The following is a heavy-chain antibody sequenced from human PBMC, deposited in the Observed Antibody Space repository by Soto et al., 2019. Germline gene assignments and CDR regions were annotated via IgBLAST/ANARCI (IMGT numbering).Heavy chain of an antibody. CDR3: ARDVLTPDSRYDS. CDR2: INAAIGDT. CDR1: GYTFINFA. D-gene: IGHD3-9*01. Sequence: ASVKVSCKASGYTFINFAIHWVRQAPGQRLEWMGWINAAIGDTRYSQKFQGRVTITSDTSASTAYMEVTSLSSEDTAVYYCARDVLTPDSRYDSWGQGTLVTVSS. V-gene: IGHV1-3*01. J-gene: IGHJ4*02.